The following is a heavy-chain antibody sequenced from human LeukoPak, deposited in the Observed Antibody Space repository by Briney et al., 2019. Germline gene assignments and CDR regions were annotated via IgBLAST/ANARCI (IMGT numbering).Heavy chain of an antibody. Sequence: GGSLRLSCAASGFTFRHYWMHWVRQVPGKGLVWVSRINPDGTTINYADSVRGRFAITRDNAKNTLHLEMNGLRADDTAVYYCARFRAGAGDFWGQGTLVSVSS. J-gene: IGHJ4*02. D-gene: IGHD4/OR15-4a*01. V-gene: IGHV3-74*01. CDR2: INPDGTTI. CDR1: GFTFRHYW. CDR3: ARFRAGAGDF.